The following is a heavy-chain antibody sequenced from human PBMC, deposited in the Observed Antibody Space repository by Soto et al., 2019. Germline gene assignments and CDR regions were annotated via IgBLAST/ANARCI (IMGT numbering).Heavy chain of an antibody. D-gene: IGHD3-3*01. CDR1: GFTFSSYE. Sequence: GGSLRLSCAASGFTFSSYEMNWVRQAPGKGLEWVSYISSSGSTIYYADSVKGRFTISRNNAKNSLYLQMNSLRAEDTAVYYCARDQTRLRFLDYYYYGMDVWGQGTTVTVS. CDR3: ARDQTRLRFLDYYYYGMDV. J-gene: IGHJ6*02. CDR2: ISSSGSTI. V-gene: IGHV3-48*03.